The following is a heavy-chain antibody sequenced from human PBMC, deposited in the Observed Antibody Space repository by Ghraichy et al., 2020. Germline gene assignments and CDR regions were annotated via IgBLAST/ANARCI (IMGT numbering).Heavy chain of an antibody. CDR1: NGSFSGYY. CDR3: AGFGGRPSCSGGSCYLS. V-gene: IGHV4-34*01. J-gene: IGHJ5*02. D-gene: IGHD2-15*01. Sequence: SETLSLTCAVYNGSFSGYYWTWIRQPPEKGLEWIGEIDHRGSSNYNPSLKSRVTISVDTSKNQFSLKMSSVTAADTAVYYCAGFGGRPSCSGGSCYLSWGQGALVTVSS. CDR2: IDHRGSS.